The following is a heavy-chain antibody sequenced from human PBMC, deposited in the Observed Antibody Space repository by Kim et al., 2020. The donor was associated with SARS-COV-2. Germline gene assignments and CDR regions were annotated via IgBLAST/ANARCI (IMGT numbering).Heavy chain of an antibody. CDR1: GYTFTAYY. Sequence: ASVKVSCKASGYTFTAYYIYWLRQAPGQGLEWLGWINSNSGGTEYAQKFQGRVRMTTDTSVRTTYMELSTLRSDDAAVYYCARADPLGSGFPYYYFDFWGQGTLVTVSS. V-gene: IGHV1-2*02. J-gene: IGHJ4*02. CDR3: ARADPLGSGFPYYYFDF. CDR2: INSNSGGT. D-gene: IGHD6-25*01.